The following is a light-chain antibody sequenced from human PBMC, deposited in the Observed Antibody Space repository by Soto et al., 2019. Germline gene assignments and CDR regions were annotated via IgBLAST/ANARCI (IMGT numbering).Light chain of an antibody. CDR1: ESVHRN. CDR2: YAS. V-gene: IGKV3-15*01. J-gene: IGKJ3*01. CDR3: QHYSNWPPT. Sequence: EVVMTQSPATLSVSPGERVTLSCRASESVHRNLAWYQQKPGQGPSLLIYYASTRATGVPDRFTGSGSRTEFTLTISSLQSEDCGVYHCQHYSNWPPTFGPGTKVEIK.